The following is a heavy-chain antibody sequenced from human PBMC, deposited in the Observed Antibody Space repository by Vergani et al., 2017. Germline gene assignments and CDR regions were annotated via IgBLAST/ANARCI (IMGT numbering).Heavy chain of an antibody. V-gene: IGHV5-51*01. J-gene: IGHJ5*02. CDR1: GFSFSSSW. CDR3: ARSTDAWFDP. Sequence: EVQLVQSGPEVKKPGDSLTISCQGFGFSFSSSWIGWVRQRPGKGLEWMGIIYPGDSETRYSPAFQGQVTISADRSKSTTFLKWSSLKASDTAMYYCARSTDAWFDPWGQGTLVTVSS. CDR2: IYPGDSET.